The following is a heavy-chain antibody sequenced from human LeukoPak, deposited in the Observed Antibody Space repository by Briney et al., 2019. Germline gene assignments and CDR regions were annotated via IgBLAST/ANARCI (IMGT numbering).Heavy chain of an antibody. Sequence: VASVTVSCKASRGTFSSYAISWVRQAPGQGLEWMGGIIPIFGTANYAQKFQGRVTITADESTSTAYMELSSLRSEDTAVYYCASEGFGELPYYWGQGTLVTVSS. V-gene: IGHV1-69*01. J-gene: IGHJ4*02. CDR2: IIPIFGTA. CDR1: RGTFSSYA. D-gene: IGHD3-10*01. CDR3: ASEGFGELPYY.